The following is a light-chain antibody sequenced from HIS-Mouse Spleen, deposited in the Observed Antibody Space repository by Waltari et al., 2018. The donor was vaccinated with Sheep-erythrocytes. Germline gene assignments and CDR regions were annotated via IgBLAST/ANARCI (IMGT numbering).Light chain of an antibody. CDR2: RNN. J-gene: IGLJ2*01. CDR3: AAWDDSLSGVV. V-gene: IGLV1-47*01. Sequence: QSVLTQPPSASGTPGQRLTIPCSGSSSNIGSNYVYWYQQLPGPAPKLLIYRNNQRPAGVPDRFSGSKSGTSASLAISGLRSEDEADYYCAAWDDSLSGVVFGGGTKLTVL. CDR1: SSNIGSNY.